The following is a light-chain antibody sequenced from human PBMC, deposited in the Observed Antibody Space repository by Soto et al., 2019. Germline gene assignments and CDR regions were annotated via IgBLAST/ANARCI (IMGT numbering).Light chain of an antibody. CDR2: GNS. CDR1: SSNIGAGYD. Sequence: QSVLTQPPPVSGAPGQRVTISCTGSSSNIGAGYDVHWYQQLPGTAPKLLIYGNSNRPSGVPDRFSGSKSGTSASLAITGLQAEDEADYYCQSYDSSLSGSEVFGTGTKLTVL. V-gene: IGLV1-40*01. CDR3: QSYDSSLSGSEV. J-gene: IGLJ1*01.